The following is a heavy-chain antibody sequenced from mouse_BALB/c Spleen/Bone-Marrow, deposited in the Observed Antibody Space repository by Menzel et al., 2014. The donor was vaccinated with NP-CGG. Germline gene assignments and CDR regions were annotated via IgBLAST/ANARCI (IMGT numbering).Heavy chain of an antibody. CDR2: ISSGGSYT. V-gene: IGHV5-6*01. CDR3: ARQTHYDCDGYFDY. J-gene: IGHJ2*01. Sequence: EVKLVESGGDLVKPGGSLKLSCAASGFTFSSYGMSWVRQTPDKRLEWVATISSGGSYTYYPDSVKGRFTISRDNAKNTLYLQMSSLKSEDTAMYYCARQTHYDCDGYFDYWGQGTTLTVSS. D-gene: IGHD2-4*01. CDR1: GFTFSSYG.